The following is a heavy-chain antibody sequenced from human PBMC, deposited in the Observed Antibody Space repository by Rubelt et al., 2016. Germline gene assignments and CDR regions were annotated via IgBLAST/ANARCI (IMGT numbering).Heavy chain of an antibody. CDR2: FTWYDGST. CDR3: AGRTVGGTVTGDY. Sequence: QVQLVQSGAEVKKPGASVKVSCKASGYTFSSYGITWVRQAPGQGLEWMGWFTWYDGSTKYEEKLQDRVTMTTDTSTRPADTELGSLGSDDTAVYYCAGRTVGGTVTGDYWGQGTLVTAAS. CDR1: GYTFSSYG. V-gene: IGHV1-18*01. J-gene: IGHJ4*02. D-gene: IGHD4-11*01.